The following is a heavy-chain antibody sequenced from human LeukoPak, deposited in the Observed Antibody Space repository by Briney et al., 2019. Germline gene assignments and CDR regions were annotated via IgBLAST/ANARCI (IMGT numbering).Heavy chain of an antibody. CDR3: ARDPGGSGSYRRRGFDP. D-gene: IGHD3-10*01. Sequence: KPSETLSLTCTVSGGSISSSSYYWGWIRQPPGKGLEWIGSIYYSGSTYYNPSLKSRVTISVDTSKNQFSLKLNSVTAADTAVYYCARDPGGSGSYRRRGFDPWGQGTLVTVSS. CDR2: IYYSGST. J-gene: IGHJ5*02. CDR1: GGSISSSSYY. V-gene: IGHV4-39*07.